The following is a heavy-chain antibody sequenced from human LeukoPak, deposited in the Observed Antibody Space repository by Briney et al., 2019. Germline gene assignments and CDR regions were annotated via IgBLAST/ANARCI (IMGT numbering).Heavy chain of an antibody. CDR3: VRDLFGGGF. D-gene: IGHD3-16*01. CDR1: GYTFSNFY. CDR2: INPRGGGT. V-gene: IGHV1-46*01. Sequence: ASVKVSCKASGYTFSNFYIHWVRQAPGQGLEWMGIINPRGGGTSYAQKFQGRVTVTRDMSTNTVYMELSSPRSEDTAVYYCVRDLFGGGFWGQGTLVTVSS. J-gene: IGHJ4*02.